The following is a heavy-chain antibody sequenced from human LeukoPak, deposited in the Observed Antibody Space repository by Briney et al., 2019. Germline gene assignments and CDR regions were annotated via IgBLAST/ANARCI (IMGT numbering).Heavy chain of an antibody. V-gene: IGHV7-4-1*02. Sequence: ASVKVSCKASGYTFTSYAMNWVRQAPGQGLEWMGWINTNTGNPTYAQGFTGRFDFSLDTSVSTAYLQISSLKAEDTAVYYCARGIAAADREYFQHWGQGTLVTVSS. J-gene: IGHJ1*01. CDR2: INTNTGNP. CDR1: GYTFTSYA. D-gene: IGHD6-13*01. CDR3: ARGIAAADREYFQH.